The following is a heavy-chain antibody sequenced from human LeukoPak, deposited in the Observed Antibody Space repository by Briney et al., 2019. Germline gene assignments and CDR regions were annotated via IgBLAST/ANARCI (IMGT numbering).Heavy chain of an antibody. D-gene: IGHD1-26*01. CDR1: GFTFSSYG. CDR3: ARDPGGSGSYPYGGFDY. J-gene: IGHJ4*02. Sequence: PGRSLRLSCAASGFTFSSYGMHWVRQAPGKGLEWVAVIWYDGSNKYYADSVKGRFTISRDNSKNTLYLQMNSLGAEDTAVYYCARDPGGSGSYPYGGFDYWGQGTLVTVSS. CDR2: IWYDGSNK. V-gene: IGHV3-33*01.